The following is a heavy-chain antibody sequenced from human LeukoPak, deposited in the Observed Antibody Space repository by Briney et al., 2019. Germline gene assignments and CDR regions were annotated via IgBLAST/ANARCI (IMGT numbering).Heavy chain of an antibody. CDR2: INHSGST. CDR1: GGSLSGYY. J-gene: IGHJ6*03. D-gene: IGHD1-26*01. V-gene: IGHV4-34*01. CDR3: ARHAWELLLGDLYYHYYMDV. Sequence: SETLSLTCAVYGGSLSGYYWSWIRQPPGKGLEWIGEINHSGSTNYNPSLKSRVTISVDTSKNQFSLKLSSLTAADTAVYYCARHAWELLLGDLYYHYYMDVWGKGTTVTVSS.